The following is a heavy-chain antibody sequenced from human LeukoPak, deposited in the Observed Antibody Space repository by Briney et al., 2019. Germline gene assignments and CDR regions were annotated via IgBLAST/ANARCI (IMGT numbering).Heavy chain of an antibody. J-gene: IGHJ4*02. D-gene: IGHD6-19*01. V-gene: IGHV4-39*01. CDR1: GGSISSLSYY. Sequence: SETLSLTCSVSGGSISSLSYYWGRVRQPPGKGLEWIGSIYYGGRTYYNPSLKSRVTRPVDTSKNQFSLKLSSVTAADTAIYYCATSVTSSSGWYYGYWGQGSLVTVSS. CDR2: IYYGGRT. CDR3: ATSVTSSSGWYYGY.